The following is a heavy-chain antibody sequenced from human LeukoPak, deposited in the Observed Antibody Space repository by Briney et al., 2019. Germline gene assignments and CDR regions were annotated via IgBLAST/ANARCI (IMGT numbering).Heavy chain of an antibody. Sequence: PGGSLRLSCAASGFTFSSYVMSWVRQAPGKGLEWVSGISVSGGSTYYADSVKGRFTISRDFSKNTLHLQMNSLRAEDTAVYYCAKGGNTMVRGVLFDYWGRGTLVTVSS. D-gene: IGHD3-10*01. CDR1: GFTFSSYV. CDR2: ISVSGGST. J-gene: IGHJ4*02. V-gene: IGHV3-23*01. CDR3: AKGGNTMVRGVLFDY.